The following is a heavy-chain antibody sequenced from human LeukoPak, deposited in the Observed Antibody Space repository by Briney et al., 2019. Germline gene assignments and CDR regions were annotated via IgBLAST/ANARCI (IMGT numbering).Heavy chain of an antibody. J-gene: IGHJ6*03. Sequence: GGSLRLSCAASGFTFNSYWMSWVRQAPGKGLEWVANIKQDGSEKYYVDSVKGRFTISRDNAKNSLYLQMNSLRAEDTAVYYCARARAPGWFGDSDYYYMDVWGKGTTVTVSS. D-gene: IGHD3-10*01. CDR3: ARARAPGWFGDSDYYYMDV. CDR1: GFTFNSYW. CDR2: IKQDGSEK. V-gene: IGHV3-7*01.